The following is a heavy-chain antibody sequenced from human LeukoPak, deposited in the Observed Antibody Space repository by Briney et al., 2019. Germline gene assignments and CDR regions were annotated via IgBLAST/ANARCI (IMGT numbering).Heavy chain of an antibody. J-gene: IGHJ1*01. Sequence: GGSLRLSCEASGFTFSSNGMHWVRQAPGKGLEWVAVVWHDGSKTVYADSVKGRFTISRDNSKNTLYLQMDSLRVGDTAVYYCARDYKCGGDCYHEYFQHWGQGAQVTVSS. V-gene: IGHV3-33*01. CDR2: VWHDGSKT. CDR1: GFTFSSNG. CDR3: ARDYKCGGDCYHEYFQH. D-gene: IGHD2-21*02.